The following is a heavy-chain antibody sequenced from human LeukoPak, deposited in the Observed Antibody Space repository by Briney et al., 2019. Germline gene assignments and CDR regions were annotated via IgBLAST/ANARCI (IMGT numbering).Heavy chain of an antibody. Sequence: GGSLRLSCAASGFTFSSYSMNWVRQAPGKGLEWVSSISSSSSYIYYADSVKGRFTVSRDNAKNSLFLQMNSLRAEDTAVYYCARKVPYYDILTGDHPFDYWGQGTLVTVSS. CDR3: ARKVPYYDILTGDHPFDY. CDR1: GFTFSSYS. V-gene: IGHV3-21*01. D-gene: IGHD3-9*01. J-gene: IGHJ4*02. CDR2: ISSSSSYI.